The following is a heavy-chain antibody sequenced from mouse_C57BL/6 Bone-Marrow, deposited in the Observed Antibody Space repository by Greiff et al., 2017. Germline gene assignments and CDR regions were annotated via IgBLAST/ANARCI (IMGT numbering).Heavy chain of an antibody. J-gene: IGHJ2*01. Sequence: VQLQQSGAELVRPGTSVKVSCKASGYAFTNYLIEWVKQRPGQGLEWIGVINPGSGGTNYNEKFKGKATLTADKSSSTAYMQLSSLTSEDSAVYVCASAGYYFDYWGQGTALTVTS. CDR3: ASAGYYFDY. CDR2: INPGSGGT. CDR1: GYAFTNYL. V-gene: IGHV1-54*01.